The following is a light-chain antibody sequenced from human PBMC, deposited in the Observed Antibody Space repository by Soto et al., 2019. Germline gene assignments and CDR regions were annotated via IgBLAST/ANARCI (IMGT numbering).Light chain of an antibody. V-gene: IGKV3-20*01. J-gene: IGKJ5*01. CDR3: QQYGSSLSIT. Sequence: EIVMTQSPSTLSVSPGERATLSCRASQRISGYLAWYQQRPGQAPRLLIYGASSRATGIPDRFSGSGSGTDFTLTISRLEPEDFAVYYCQQYGSSLSITFGQGTRLEIK. CDR2: GAS. CDR1: QRISGY.